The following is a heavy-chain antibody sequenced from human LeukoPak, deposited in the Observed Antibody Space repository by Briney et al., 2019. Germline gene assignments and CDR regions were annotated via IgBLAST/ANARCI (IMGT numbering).Heavy chain of an antibody. CDR1: GFSVGRNY. CDR2: IYSGGTT. D-gene: IGHD4-17*01. CDR3: ATRRPDHGDHRPFLDI. V-gene: IGHV3-66*01. J-gene: IGHJ3*02. Sequence: GGSLRLSCAASGFSVGRNYVTWVRQAPGKGLEWVSIIYSGGTTYYADSVKDRFTISRDNSKNTLYLQMNSLRAEDTAVFYCATRRPDHGDHRPFLDIWGQGTMVTVSA.